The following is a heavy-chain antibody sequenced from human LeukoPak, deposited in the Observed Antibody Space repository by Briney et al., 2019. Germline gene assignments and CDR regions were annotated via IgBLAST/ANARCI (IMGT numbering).Heavy chain of an antibody. V-gene: IGHV4-39*07. CDR2: IFYTGSAGST. CDR3: AREQSLVRGASWFDP. CDR1: GGSISINTYY. Sequence: SETLSLTCTVSGGSISINTYYWGWIRQPPGKGLGWIGNIFYTGSAGSTYYNPSLESRLTISVDTSKNQFSLRLNSVTAADTAVYYCAREQSLVRGASWFDPWGQGTLVTVSP. J-gene: IGHJ5*02. D-gene: IGHD3-10*01.